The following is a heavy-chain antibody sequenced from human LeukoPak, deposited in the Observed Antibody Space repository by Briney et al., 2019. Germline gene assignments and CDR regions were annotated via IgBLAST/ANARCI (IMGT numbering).Heavy chain of an antibody. D-gene: IGHD3/OR15-3a*01. CDR3: ARDCGRTGFVDGCFDI. CDR2: IYYSGST. Sequence: PSETLSLTCTVSGGSISGSSYYWGWIRQPPGKGLEWIGSIYYSGSTYYNPSLKSRVTISVDTSKNQFSLKLSSVTAADTAVYYCARDCGRTGFVDGCFDIWGQGTMVTVSS. V-gene: IGHV4-39*07. J-gene: IGHJ3*02. CDR1: GGSISGSSYY.